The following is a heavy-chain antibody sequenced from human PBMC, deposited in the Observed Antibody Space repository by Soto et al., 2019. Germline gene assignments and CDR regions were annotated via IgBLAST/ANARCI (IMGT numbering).Heavy chain of an antibody. Sequence: QVQLQASGPGLVKPSQTLSLTCTVSGGAISSGSYYWSWIRQHPGKGLEWIGYIYYSGSTYYKPSLKSRGTISGDTSKDQFSLKLSSVTAADTAVYYGARYAAKGRRFDFWGQGTLVTVTS. D-gene: IGHD2-2*01. CDR1: GGAISSGSYY. V-gene: IGHV4-31*03. CDR2: IYYSGST. J-gene: IGHJ4*02. CDR3: ARYAAKGRRFDF.